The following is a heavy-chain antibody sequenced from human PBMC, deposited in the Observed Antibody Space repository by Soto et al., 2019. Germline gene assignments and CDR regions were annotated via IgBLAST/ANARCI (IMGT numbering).Heavy chain of an antibody. Sequence: QVQLVESGGGVVQPGRSLRLSCAASGFTFSSYGMHWVHQAPGKGLEWVAVIWYDGSNKYYADSVKGRFTISRDNSKNTLYLQMNSLRAEDTAVYYCARASLAYYYDSSGYYYFDYWGQGTLVTVSS. J-gene: IGHJ4*02. CDR1: GFTFSSYG. V-gene: IGHV3-33*01. CDR2: IWYDGSNK. CDR3: ARASLAYYYDSSGYYYFDY. D-gene: IGHD3-22*01.